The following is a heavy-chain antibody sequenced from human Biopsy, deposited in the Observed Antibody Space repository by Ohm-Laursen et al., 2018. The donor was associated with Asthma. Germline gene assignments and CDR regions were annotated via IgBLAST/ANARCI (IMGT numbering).Heavy chain of an antibody. D-gene: IGHD7-27*01. CDR1: GGSMSSSSYS. CDR3: ARHWNWGSFFDY. Sequence: SQTLSLTCTVSGGSMSSSSYSWGWIRQPPGKGLEWIGSISYTGNTDIPSLRSRVTLSVDTSKNNFSLMLTSVTAADTAVFYCARHWNWGSFFDYWGQGMLVTVSS. V-gene: IGHV4-39*01. CDR2: ISYTGNT. J-gene: IGHJ4*02.